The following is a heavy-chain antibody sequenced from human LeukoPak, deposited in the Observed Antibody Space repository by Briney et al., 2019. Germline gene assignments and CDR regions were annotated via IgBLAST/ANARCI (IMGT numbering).Heavy chain of an antibody. CDR2: IRYDGSNK. V-gene: IGHV3-30*02. Sequence: PGGSLRLSCAASGFTFSSYGMHWVRQAPGKGLEWVAFIRYDGSNKYYADSVKGRFTISRDNSKNTLYLQMNSLRAGDTAVYYCAKDTTRPNDYSNYGAFAFDIWGQGTMVTVSS. J-gene: IGHJ3*02. CDR3: AKDTTRPNDYSNYGAFAFDI. D-gene: IGHD4-11*01. CDR1: GFTFSSYG.